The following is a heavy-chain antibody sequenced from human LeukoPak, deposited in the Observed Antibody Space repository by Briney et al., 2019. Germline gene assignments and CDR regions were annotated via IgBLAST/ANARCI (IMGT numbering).Heavy chain of an antibody. CDR3: AKDPSLGGQRGYYYYYMDV. CDR1: GFTFSSYA. J-gene: IGHJ6*03. D-gene: IGHD3-16*01. CDR2: ISGSGGST. V-gene: IGHV3-23*01. Sequence: GGSLRLSCAASGFTFSSYAMSWVRQAPGKGLEWVSAISGSGGSTYYADSVKGRFTISRDNSKNTLYLQVNSLRAEDTAVYYCAKDPSLGGQRGYYYYYMDVWGKGTTVTVSS.